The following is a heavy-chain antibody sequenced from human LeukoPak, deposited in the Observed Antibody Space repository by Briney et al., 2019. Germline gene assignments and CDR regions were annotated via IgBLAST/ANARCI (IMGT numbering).Heavy chain of an antibody. Sequence: SETLSLTCTVSDGSISSYYWSWIRQSPGKGLDWIGYIYYSGSTNYNPSLKSRVTISVDTSKNQFSLKLSSVTAADTAVYYCARGYCRGTSCNRYTFDMWGQGTMVTVSS. CDR3: ARGYCRGTSCNRYTFDM. D-gene: IGHD2-2*01. CDR1: DGSISSYY. V-gene: IGHV4-59*01. J-gene: IGHJ3*02. CDR2: IYYSGST.